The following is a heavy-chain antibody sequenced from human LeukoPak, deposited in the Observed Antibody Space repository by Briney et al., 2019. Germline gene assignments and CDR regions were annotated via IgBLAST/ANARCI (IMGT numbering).Heavy chain of an antibody. J-gene: IGHJ6*03. CDR3: ARGPSGCSSTSCYYYYYYMDV. CDR2: MNPNSGNT. CDR1: GYTFTSYD. V-gene: IGHV1-8*01. D-gene: IGHD2-2*01. Sequence: GASVKVSCKASGYTFTSYDINWVRQATGQGLEWMGWMNPNSGNTGYAQKFQGRVTMTRNTSISTAYTELSSLRSEDTAVYYCARGPSGCSSTSCYYYYYYMDVWGKGTTVTVSS.